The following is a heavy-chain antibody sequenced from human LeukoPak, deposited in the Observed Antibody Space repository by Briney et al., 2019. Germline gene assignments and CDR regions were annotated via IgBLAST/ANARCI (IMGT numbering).Heavy chain of an antibody. D-gene: IGHD5-12*01. Sequence: SETLSLTCAVYGGSFSGYYWSWIRQPPGKGLEWIGYIYYSGSTNYNPSLKSRVTISVDTSKNQFSLKLSSVTAADTAVYYCALVATEDYFDYWGQGTLVTVSS. V-gene: IGHV4-59*08. CDR2: IYYSGST. CDR3: ALVATEDYFDY. CDR1: GGSFSGYY. J-gene: IGHJ4*02.